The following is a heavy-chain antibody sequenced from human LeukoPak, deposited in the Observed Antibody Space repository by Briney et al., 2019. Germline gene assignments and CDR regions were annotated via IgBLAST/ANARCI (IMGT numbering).Heavy chain of an antibody. J-gene: IGHJ4*02. V-gene: IGHV1-24*01. D-gene: IGHD2-21*01. Sequence: ASETVSFTCSVHTLTKFSMEWVRQAPGKGLEWMGGFDPERGETIYAQKFQGRITMTEDTSTDTAYMELSSLTSEDTAVYYCATGSIVYDYWGQGTLVTVSS. CDR2: FDPERGET. CDR1: VHTLTKFS. CDR3: ATGSIVYDY.